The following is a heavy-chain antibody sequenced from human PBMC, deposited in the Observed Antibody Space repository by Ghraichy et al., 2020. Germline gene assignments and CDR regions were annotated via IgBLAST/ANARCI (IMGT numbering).Heavy chain of an antibody. Sequence: GGSLRLSCAASGFTFSDYYMSWIRQAPGKSLEWISYIRSSGSAIYYADSVKGRFTISRDNAKNSLYLQMNSLRAEDTAVYYCARDGSKYCSSSSCYSGYYYYGMDVWGQGTTVTVSS. CDR2: IRSSGSAI. D-gene: IGHD2-2*01. CDR1: GFTFSDYY. V-gene: IGHV3-11*01. CDR3: ARDGSKYCSSSSCYSGYYYYGMDV. J-gene: IGHJ6*02.